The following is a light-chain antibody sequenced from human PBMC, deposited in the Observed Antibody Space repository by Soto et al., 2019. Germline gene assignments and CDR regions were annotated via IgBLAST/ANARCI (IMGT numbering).Light chain of an antibody. J-gene: IGKJ2*01. CDR2: GAS. CDR1: QSVGSN. V-gene: IGKV3-15*01. CDR3: QQYNNWPLYT. Sequence: EIVMTQSPATLSVSPGERATLSCRASQSVGSNLAWYQQKPGQAPRLLIYGASTRATGIPARFSGSGSGTEFTLTISSLQSEAFVVYYCQQYNNWPLYTFGQGTKLQIK.